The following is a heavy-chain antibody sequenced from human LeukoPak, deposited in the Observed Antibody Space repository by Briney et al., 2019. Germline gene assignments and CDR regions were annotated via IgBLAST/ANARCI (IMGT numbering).Heavy chain of an antibody. D-gene: IGHD2/OR15-2a*01. CDR1: GYTFTGYY. CDR2: INPNSGGT. J-gene: IGHJ5*02. V-gene: IGHV1-2*02. Sequence: GASVKVSCKASGYTFTGYYMDWVRQAPGQGLEWMGWINPNSGGTNYAQKFRGRVTMTRDTSISTAYMELSRLRSDDTAVYYCARVNDYFNWFDPWGQGTLVTVSS. CDR3: ARVNDYFNWFDP.